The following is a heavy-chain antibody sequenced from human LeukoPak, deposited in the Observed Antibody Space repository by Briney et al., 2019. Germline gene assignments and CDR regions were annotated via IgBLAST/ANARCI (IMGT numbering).Heavy chain of an antibody. D-gene: IGHD5-24*01. Sequence: ASVKVSCKASGYTFTGYYMHWVRQAPGQWLEWMGWINPNSGGTNYAQKFQGRVTMTRDTSISTAYMELSRLRSDDTAVYYCAREDGYNWAYYFDYWGQGTLVTVSS. CDR2: INPNSGGT. J-gene: IGHJ4*02. CDR3: AREDGYNWAYYFDY. V-gene: IGHV1-2*02. CDR1: GYTFTGYY.